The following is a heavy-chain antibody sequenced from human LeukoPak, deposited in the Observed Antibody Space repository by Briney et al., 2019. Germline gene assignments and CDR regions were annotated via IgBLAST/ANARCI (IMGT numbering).Heavy chain of an antibody. D-gene: IGHD3-3*01. CDR2: ISAYNGNT. Sequence: EASVKVSCKASGYTFTSYGISWVRQAPGQGLEWMGWISAYNGNTNYAQKLQGRVTMTTDTSTSTAYMELRSLRSDDTAVYYCARDWGVNYDFWSGYYPTAFDYWGQGTLVTVS. CDR3: ARDWGVNYDFWSGYYPTAFDY. J-gene: IGHJ4*02. V-gene: IGHV1-18*01. CDR1: GYTFTSYG.